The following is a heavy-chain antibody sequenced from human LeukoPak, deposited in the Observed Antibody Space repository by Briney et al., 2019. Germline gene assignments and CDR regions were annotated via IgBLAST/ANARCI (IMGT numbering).Heavy chain of an antibody. D-gene: IGHD3-10*01. J-gene: IGHJ4*02. CDR2: TKSKTDGGTT. CDR1: GFTFSNAW. Sequence: GVSLRLSCAASGFTFSNAWMSWVRQAPGKGLEWFGRTKSKTDGGTTDYAAPVKGRFTIPRDDSKNTLYLQMSSLKTEDTAVYYCTTGITMVRGVIHLIDYWGQGTLVTVSS. V-gene: IGHV3-15*01. CDR3: TTGITMVRGVIHLIDY.